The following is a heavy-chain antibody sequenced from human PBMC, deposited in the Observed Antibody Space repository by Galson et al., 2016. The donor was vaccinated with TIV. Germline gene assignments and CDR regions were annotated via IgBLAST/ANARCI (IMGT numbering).Heavy chain of an antibody. J-gene: IGHJ3*02. CDR1: GFSLTTRGVG. Sequence: PALVKPTQTLTLTCTFSGFSLTTRGVGVAWIRQTPGKALQWLASIYYDGGIRYAPSLGNRLSVTKDTSKNQVVLTMSNMDPADSGTFYCAHGKSSTRGLDSFYTWGQGTTVSGSS. V-gene: IGHV2-5*05. D-gene: IGHD1/OR15-1a*01. CDR2: IYYDGGI. CDR3: AHGKSSTRGLDSFYT.